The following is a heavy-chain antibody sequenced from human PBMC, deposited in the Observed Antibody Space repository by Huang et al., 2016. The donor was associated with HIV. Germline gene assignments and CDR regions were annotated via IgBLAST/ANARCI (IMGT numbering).Heavy chain of an antibody. CDR1: GFLFSSYG. J-gene: IGHJ3*02. D-gene: IGHD4-17*01. CDR2: IRYDGSKK. CDR3: AKVPHPRDYGDYVGGAFDI. V-gene: IGHV3-30*02. Sequence: QVQLVESGGGVVQPGGSLRLSCAASGFLFSSYGMHWVRQAPGKGLEWVAFIRYDGSKKYYADSVKGRFTISRDNSKNTLYLQMNSLRAEDTAVYYCAKVPHPRDYGDYVGGAFDIWGQGTMVTVSS.